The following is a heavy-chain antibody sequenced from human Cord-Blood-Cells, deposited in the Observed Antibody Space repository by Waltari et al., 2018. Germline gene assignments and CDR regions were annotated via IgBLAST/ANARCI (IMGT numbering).Heavy chain of an antibody. J-gene: IGHJ4*02. CDR2: IYHSGST. Sequence: QVQLQESGPGLVKPSETLSLTCTVSGYSISSGYYWGWSRQPPGKGLEWIGSIYHSGSTYYNPSLKSRVTISVDTSKNQFSLKLSSVTAADTAVYYCARAASVYDFWSGYYDYWGQGTLVTVSS. D-gene: IGHD3-3*01. CDR3: ARAASVYDFWSGYYDY. CDR1: GYSISSGYY. V-gene: IGHV4-38-2*02.